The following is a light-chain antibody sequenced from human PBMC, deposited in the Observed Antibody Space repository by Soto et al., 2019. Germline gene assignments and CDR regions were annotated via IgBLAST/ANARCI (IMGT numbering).Light chain of an antibody. Sequence: LTQFPDTLALSPGESATLSYRASQRVSSSSLAWYQQNRGQAPRLLIHGASSRATGIPERFSGSGSGTDFTLTISRLEPEDFAVYYCQQYGSSPRTFGQGTKVDIK. J-gene: IGKJ1*01. CDR3: QQYGSSPRT. V-gene: IGKV3-20*01. CDR1: QRVSSSS. CDR2: GAS.